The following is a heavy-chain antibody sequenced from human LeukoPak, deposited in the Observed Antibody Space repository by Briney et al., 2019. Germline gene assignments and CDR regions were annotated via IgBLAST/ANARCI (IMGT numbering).Heavy chain of an antibody. CDR2: IYYSRST. D-gene: IGHD4-11*01. CDR3: ARQKAGYSKDWFDP. CDR1: GGSISSSSYY. Sequence: SETLSLTCTVSGGSISSSSYYWGWIRQPPGKGLEWIGSIYYSRSTYYNPSLKSRVTISVDTSKNQFSLKLSSVTAADTAVYYCARQKAGYSKDWFDPWGQGTLVTVSS. V-gene: IGHV4-39*01. J-gene: IGHJ5*02.